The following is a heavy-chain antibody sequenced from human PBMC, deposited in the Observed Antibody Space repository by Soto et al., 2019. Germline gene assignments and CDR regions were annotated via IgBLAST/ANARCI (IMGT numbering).Heavy chain of an antibody. CDR2: IYYSGST. D-gene: IGHD6-6*01. CDR3: ARSGSSVTFDP. Sequence: SETLSLTCTVSGGSVRSGDCYWSWIRQPPGKGLEWIGYIYYSGSTNYNPSLKSRVTISVDTSKNQFSLKLSSVTAADTAVYYCARSGSSVTFDPWGQGTLVTVSS. J-gene: IGHJ5*02. CDR1: GGSVRSGDCY. V-gene: IGHV4-61*08.